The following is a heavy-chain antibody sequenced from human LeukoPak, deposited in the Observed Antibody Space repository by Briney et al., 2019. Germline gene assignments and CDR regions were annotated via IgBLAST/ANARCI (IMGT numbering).Heavy chain of an antibody. CDR3: AREFGISRAFDI. CDR1: GFTFSDYY. V-gene: IGHV3-11*05. D-gene: IGHD3-10*01. Sequence: GGSLRLSCAGSGFTFSDYYMAWIRQTPGKGLQRVSYISRGRDDKAYADSVKGRFTISRDNGKNSLYLQMNSLTAEDMAVYYCAREFGISRAFDIWGQGTMVTVSS. J-gene: IGHJ3*02. CDR2: ISRGRDDK.